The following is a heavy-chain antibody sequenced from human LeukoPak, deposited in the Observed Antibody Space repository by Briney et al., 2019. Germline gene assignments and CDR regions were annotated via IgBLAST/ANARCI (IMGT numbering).Heavy chain of an antibody. CDR1: GYTFGNYC. D-gene: IGHD3-3*01. CDR3: ARSEWLLPRGGFDF. J-gene: IGHJ4*02. V-gene: IGHV5-51*01. Sequence: GESLKISCQASGYTFGNYCIGWVRQKSGKGLEWKGIIYGDDFDTRYSPSFQGQVTISADKSNRTAYLHWSSLKASDTAIYFCARSEWLLPRGGFDFWGQGTRVVVSS. CDR2: IYGDDFDT.